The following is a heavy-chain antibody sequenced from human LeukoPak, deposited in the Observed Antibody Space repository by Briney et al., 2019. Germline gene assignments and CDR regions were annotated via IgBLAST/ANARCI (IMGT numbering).Heavy chain of an antibody. D-gene: IGHD3-10*01. CDR2: VWFDGTNK. Sequence: GGSLRLSCAASGFTSTNYGMHWVRQAPGKGLEWVAVVWFDGTNKYYADSVKGRFTISRDNSKNTVYLQMNSLRAEDTAVYYCARDHVIKQAPPGYWGQGTLVTVSS. CDR1: GFTSTNYG. J-gene: IGHJ4*02. CDR3: ARDHVIKQAPPGY. V-gene: IGHV3-33*01.